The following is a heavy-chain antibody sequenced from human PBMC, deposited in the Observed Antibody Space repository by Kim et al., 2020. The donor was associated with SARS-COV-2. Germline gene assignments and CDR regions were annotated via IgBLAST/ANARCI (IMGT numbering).Heavy chain of an antibody. CDR2: ISSSGSTI. CDR1: GFTFSDYY. CDR3: ARDVTLYDSSGYYSYYYGVDG. V-gene: IGHV3-11*04. D-gene: IGHD3-22*01. Sequence: GGSLRLSCAASGFTFSDYYMSWIRQAPGKGLEWVSYISSSGSTIYYADSVKGRFTISRDNAKNSLYLQMNSLRAEDTAVYYCARDVTLYDSSGYYSYYYGVDGWGGGTTVSVSP. J-gene: IGHJ6*04.